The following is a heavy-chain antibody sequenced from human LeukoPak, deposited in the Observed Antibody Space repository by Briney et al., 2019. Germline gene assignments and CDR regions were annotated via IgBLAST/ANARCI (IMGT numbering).Heavy chain of an antibody. D-gene: IGHD4-17*01. CDR2: IYYSVST. CDR1: GGSISSSSYY. Sequence: SETLSLTCTVSGGSISSSSYYWGWIRQPPGKGLEWIGSIYYSVSTYYNPSLKSRVTISVDTPKNQFSLKLSSVTAADTAVYYCARVPTVTFFDYWGQGTLVTVSS. J-gene: IGHJ4*02. CDR3: ARVPTVTFFDY. V-gene: IGHV4-39*07.